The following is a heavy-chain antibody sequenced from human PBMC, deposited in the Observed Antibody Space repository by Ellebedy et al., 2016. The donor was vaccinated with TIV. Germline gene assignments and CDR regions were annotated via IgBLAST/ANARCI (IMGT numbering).Heavy chain of an antibody. CDR2: ISAYNGNT. V-gene: IGHV1-18*01. J-gene: IGHJ5*02. Sequence: ASVKVSXKASGYTFTSYGISWVRQAPGQGLEWMGWISAYNGNTNYAQKLQGRVTMTTDTSTSTAYMELRSLRSEDTAVYYCGSLWFGELLFDPWGQGTLVTVSS. CDR1: GYTFTSYG. CDR3: GSLWFGELLFDP. D-gene: IGHD3-10*01.